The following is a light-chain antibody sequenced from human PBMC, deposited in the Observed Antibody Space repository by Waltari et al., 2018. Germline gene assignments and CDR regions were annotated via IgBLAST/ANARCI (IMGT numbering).Light chain of an antibody. J-gene: IGLJ1*01. CDR2: QES. V-gene: IGLV3-1*01. Sequence: SYELTQPPSVSVSPGQTASITCSGDKLGDKYASWFQQKAGQSPVMSIFQESRRASGIPVRFSGFNAGNTATLTISGTQAMDEADYYCQAWDSSTGVFGTGTKVTVL. CDR3: QAWDSSTGV. CDR1: KLGDKY.